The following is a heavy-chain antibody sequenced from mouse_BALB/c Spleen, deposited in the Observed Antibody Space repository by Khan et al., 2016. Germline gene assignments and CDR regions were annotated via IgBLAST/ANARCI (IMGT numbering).Heavy chain of an antibody. CDR3: ATWDYYGSGFAY. J-gene: IGHJ3*01. V-gene: IGHV3-8*02. D-gene: IGHD1-2*01. CDR2: ISHSGDS. Sequence: MQLEESGPSLAKPSQTLSLTCSVTGDSITSGHWNWIRKFPGNKFDFMGYISHSGDSYYNPSLKSRISITRDTSKNQYYLQLNSVTTEDTATYYCATWDYYGSGFAYWGQGTLVTVSA. CDR1: GDSITSGH.